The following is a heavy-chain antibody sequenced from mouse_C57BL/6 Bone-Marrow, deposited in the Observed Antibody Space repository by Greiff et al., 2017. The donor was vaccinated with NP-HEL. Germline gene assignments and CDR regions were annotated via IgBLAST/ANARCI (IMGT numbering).Heavy chain of an antibody. CDR3: ASPFDY. CDR1: GYTFTDYY. CDR2: INPNNGGT. Sequence: VQLQQSGPELVKPGASVKISCKASGYTFTDYYMNWVKQSHGKSLEWIGDINPNNGGTSYNQKFKGKATLTVDKSSSTAYMELRSLTSEDSAVYYCASPFDYWGQGTTLTVSS. J-gene: IGHJ2*01. V-gene: IGHV1-26*01.